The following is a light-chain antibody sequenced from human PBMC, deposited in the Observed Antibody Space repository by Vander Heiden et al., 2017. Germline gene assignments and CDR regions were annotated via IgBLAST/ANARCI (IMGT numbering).Light chain of an antibody. CDR1: QSVLYSSNNKNY. CDR3: QQDDSTPYT. Sequence: DIVMTQSPDSLAVSLGERATINCKSSQSVLYSSNNKNYLAWYQQKPGQPPKLLIYWASTRESGVPDPFSGSGSGTDFTLTISSLQAEHVTVYYCQQDDSTPYTFGQRTKLQMK. V-gene: IGKV4-1*01. CDR2: WAS. J-gene: IGKJ2*01.